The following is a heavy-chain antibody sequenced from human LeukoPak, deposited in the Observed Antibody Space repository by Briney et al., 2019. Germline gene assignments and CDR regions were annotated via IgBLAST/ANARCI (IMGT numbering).Heavy chain of an antibody. D-gene: IGHD6-19*01. CDR3: VRGGTPGYSSGRIDY. V-gene: IGHV3-53*04. CDR1: GFTVSSNY. J-gene: IGHJ4*02. Sequence: PGGSLRLSCVASGFTVSSNYMSWVSQAPGKGLEWVSVIYSAGNTYYPDSVKGRFTISRHNSKNTLYLQMNSLRVEDTAMYYCVRGGTPGYSSGRIDYWGQGTLVTVSS. CDR2: IYSAGNT.